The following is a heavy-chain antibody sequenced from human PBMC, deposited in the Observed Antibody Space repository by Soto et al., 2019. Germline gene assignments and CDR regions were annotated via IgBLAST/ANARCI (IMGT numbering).Heavy chain of an antibody. V-gene: IGHV4-39*01. J-gene: IGHJ6*02. D-gene: IGHD2-2*01. CDR2: ISYSGST. Sequence: QLQLQESGPGLVKPSETLSLTCTVSGGSISSSSYYWGWIRQPPGKGLEWIGSISYSGSTYYNPSTKSRVTMYVDTSKNQFSLKLSSVTAADTSVYYWARLHGYFISTSCYGYYGMDVWGQGTTVTVSS. CDR1: GGSISSSSYY. CDR3: ARLHGYFISTSCYGYYGMDV.